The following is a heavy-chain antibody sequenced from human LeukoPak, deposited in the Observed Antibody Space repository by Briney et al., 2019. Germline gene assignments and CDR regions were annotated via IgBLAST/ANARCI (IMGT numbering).Heavy chain of an antibody. V-gene: IGHV3-30*03. D-gene: IGHD3-22*01. J-gene: IGHJ4*02. Sequence: GGSLRLSCAASGFTFSSYGMHWVRQAPGKGLEWVAVISYDGSNKYYADSVKGRFTISRDNSKNTLYLQMNSLRAEDTAVYYCARDLTYYYDSSGYSDYWGQGTLVTVSS. CDR1: GFTFSSYG. CDR3: ARDLTYYYDSSGYSDY. CDR2: ISYDGSNK.